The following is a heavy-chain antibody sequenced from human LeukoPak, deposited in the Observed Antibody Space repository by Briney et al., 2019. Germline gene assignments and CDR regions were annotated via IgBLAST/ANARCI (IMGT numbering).Heavy chain of an antibody. CDR1: GFTFRNYW. CDR3: ARLEQWLTPY. J-gene: IGHJ4*02. CDR2: IKQDGSEK. D-gene: IGHD6-19*01. Sequence: GGSLRLSCAVSGFTFRNYWMSWVRQAPGKGLVWVANIKQDGSEKNYVDSVKGRFTISRDNAKNSLYLQMNSLRVEDTAVYYCARLEQWLTPYWGQGTLVTVSS. V-gene: IGHV3-7*04.